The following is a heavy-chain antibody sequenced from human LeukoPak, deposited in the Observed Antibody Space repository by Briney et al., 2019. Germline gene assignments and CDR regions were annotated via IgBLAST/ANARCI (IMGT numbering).Heavy chain of an antibody. Sequence: ASVKVSCKASGYTFTGYYMHWVRQAPGQGLEWMGWINTNTGNPTYAQGFTGRFVFSLDTSVSTAYLQISSLKAEDTAVYYCAGGGRYYYMDVWGKGTTVTVSS. V-gene: IGHV7-4-1*02. J-gene: IGHJ6*03. CDR1: GYTFTGYY. CDR2: INTNTGNP. D-gene: IGHD3-16*01. CDR3: AGGGRYYYMDV.